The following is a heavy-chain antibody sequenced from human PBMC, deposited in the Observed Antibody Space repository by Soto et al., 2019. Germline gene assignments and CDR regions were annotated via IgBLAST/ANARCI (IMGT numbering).Heavy chain of an antibody. D-gene: IGHD5-18*01. Sequence: GGSLRLSCAASGFTFSSYWMHWVRQAPGKGLVWVSRINSDGSSTSYADSVKGRFTISRDNAKNTLYLQMNSLRAEDTAVYYCARVPFATAMVTEYYFDYWGQGTLVTVSS. V-gene: IGHV3-74*01. CDR2: INSDGSST. CDR3: ARVPFATAMVTEYYFDY. CDR1: GFTFSSYW. J-gene: IGHJ4*02.